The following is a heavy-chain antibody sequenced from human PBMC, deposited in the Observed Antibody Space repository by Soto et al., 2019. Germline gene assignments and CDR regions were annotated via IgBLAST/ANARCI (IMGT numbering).Heavy chain of an antibody. D-gene: IGHD6-6*01. J-gene: IGHJ3*02. V-gene: IGHV1-69*13. Sequence: ASVKVSCKASGYSFTSFGISWVRQAPGQGLEWMGGIIPIFGTANYAQKFQGRVTITADESTSTAYMELSSLRSEDTAVYYCARGVYSSSSFFFAYAFDIWGQGTMVTVSS. CDR2: IIPIFGTA. CDR3: ARGVYSSSSFFFAYAFDI. CDR1: GYSFTSFG.